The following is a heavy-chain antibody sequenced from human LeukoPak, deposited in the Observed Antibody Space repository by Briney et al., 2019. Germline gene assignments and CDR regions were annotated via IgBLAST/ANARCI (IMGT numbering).Heavy chain of an antibody. J-gene: IGHJ4*02. CDR1: GVTFSSYS. CDR3: AKDRLAAAGFFIDY. CDR2: ISSSSSYI. V-gene: IGHV3-21*04. Sequence: GGSLRLSCAASGVTFSSYSMNWVRQAPGKGLEWVSSISSSSSYIYYADSVKGRFTISRDNAKNSLYLQVNSLRAEDTALYYCAKDRLAAAGFFIDYWGQGTLVTVSS. D-gene: IGHD6-13*01.